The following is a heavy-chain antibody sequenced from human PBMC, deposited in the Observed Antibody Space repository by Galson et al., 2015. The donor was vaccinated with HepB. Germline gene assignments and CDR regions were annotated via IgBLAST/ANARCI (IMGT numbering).Heavy chain of an antibody. CDR1: GYSFSSYW. D-gene: IGHD4-23*01. CDR3: ARSTTVVTWGRAFDI. Sequence: QSGAEVKKPGESLKISCQGSGYSFSSYWIAWVRQMPGKGLEWMGIIYPGDSDTRYSPSFQGQVTISADKSISTGYLQWSSLKASDSAMYYCARSTTVVTWGRAFDIWGQGTMVTVSS. CDR2: IYPGDSDT. J-gene: IGHJ3*02. V-gene: IGHV5-51*03.